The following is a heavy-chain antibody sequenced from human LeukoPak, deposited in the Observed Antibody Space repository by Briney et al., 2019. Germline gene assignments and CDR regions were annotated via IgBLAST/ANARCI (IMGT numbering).Heavy chain of an antibody. D-gene: IGHD2-2*03. CDR2: IYTSGST. CDR1: GGSISSGSYY. Sequence: PSETLSLTCTVSGGSISSGSYYWSWIRQPAGKGLEWIGRIYTSGSTNYNPSLQSRVTISVDTSKNQFSLKLSSVTAADTAVYYCASGSYYFDYWGQGTLVTVSS. J-gene: IGHJ4*02. V-gene: IGHV4-61*02. CDR3: ASGSYYFDY.